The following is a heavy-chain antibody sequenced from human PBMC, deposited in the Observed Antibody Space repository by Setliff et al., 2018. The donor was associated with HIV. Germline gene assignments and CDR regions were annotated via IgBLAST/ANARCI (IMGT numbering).Heavy chain of an antibody. CDR1: GFTFSNYG. J-gene: IGHJ5*02. CDR2: IWYDGSNK. V-gene: IGHV3-33*06. D-gene: IGHD2-2*01. CDR3: AKDSAEYCSSPSCPIPNWFDP. Sequence: PGESLKISCAASGFTFSNYGMHWVRQAPGKGLEWVAVIWYDGSNKYYTDSVKGRFTISRDNSKNTLYLLMNSLRAEDTAVYYCAKDSAEYCSSPSCPIPNWFDPWGQGTLVTVSS.